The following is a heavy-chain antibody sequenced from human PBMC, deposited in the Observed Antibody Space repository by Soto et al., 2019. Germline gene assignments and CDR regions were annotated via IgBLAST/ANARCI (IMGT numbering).Heavy chain of an antibody. D-gene: IGHD3-22*01. Sequence: QITLKESGPTLVKPTQTLTLTCTFSGFSLSTSGVGVGWLRPPPGKALEWLALICWNDDKPYNPSLKSRLTLTNNIIKDQVLLTMTNLDPVDTATYYCSHTPYYDSSGNTIDYSYYYCMDVCGQGTTVTVAS. J-gene: IGHJ6*02. V-gene: IGHV2-5*01. CDR1: GFSLSTSGVG. CDR3: SHTPYYDSSGNTIDYSYYYCMDV. CDR2: ICWNDDK.